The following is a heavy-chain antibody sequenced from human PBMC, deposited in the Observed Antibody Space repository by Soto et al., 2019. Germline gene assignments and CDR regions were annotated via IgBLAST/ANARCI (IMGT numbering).Heavy chain of an antibody. V-gene: IGHV3-21*01. CDR1: GFTFSSYS. D-gene: IGHD3-3*01. CDR2: ISSSSSYI. CDR3: ASPYYDSWSGYYDAFDI. J-gene: IGHJ3*02. Sequence: GSLRLSCAASGFTFSSYSMNWVRQAPGKGLEWVSSISSSSSYIYYADSVKGRFTISRDNAKNSLYLQMNSLRAEDTAVYYCASPYYDSWSGYYDAFDIWGQGTMVTV.